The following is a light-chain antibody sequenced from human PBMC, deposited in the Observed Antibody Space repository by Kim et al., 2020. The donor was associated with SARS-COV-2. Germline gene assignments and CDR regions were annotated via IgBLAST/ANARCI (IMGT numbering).Light chain of an antibody. CDR1: STDVGRSSL. Sequence: SITISCTGTSTDVGRSSLRSWYHQLPGKAPKLIIYEVTKRPSGVSYRFSGSKSGNTASLTISGLQAEDEGDYYCCSYGGSVTFDVLFGGGTKVTVL. CDR2: EVT. CDR3: CSYGGSVTFDVL. J-gene: IGLJ2*01. V-gene: IGLV2-23*02.